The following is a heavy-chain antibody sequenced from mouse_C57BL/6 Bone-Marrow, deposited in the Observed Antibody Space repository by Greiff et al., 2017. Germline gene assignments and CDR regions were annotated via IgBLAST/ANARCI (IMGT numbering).Heavy chain of an antibody. Sequence: QVHVKQPGAELVKPGASVKMSCKASGYTFTSYWITWVKQRPGQGLEWIGDIYPGSGSTNYNEKFKSKATLTVDTSSSTAYMQLSSLTSEDSAVYYCVYDYEAYWGQGTLGTVSA. CDR2: IYPGSGST. D-gene: IGHD2-4*01. V-gene: IGHV1-55*01. CDR1: GYTFTSYW. CDR3: VYDYEAY. J-gene: IGHJ3*01.